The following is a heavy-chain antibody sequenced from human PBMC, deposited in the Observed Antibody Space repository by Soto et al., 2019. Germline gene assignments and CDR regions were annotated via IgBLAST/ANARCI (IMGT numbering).Heavy chain of an antibody. Sequence: SSETLSLTCTVSGGSISSYYWSWIRQPPGKGLEWIGYIYYSGSTNYNPSLKSRVTISVDTSKNQFSLKLSSVTAADTAVYYCAREARTYYYDSSGYRQYYFDYWGQGTLVTV. J-gene: IGHJ4*02. D-gene: IGHD3-22*01. CDR3: AREARTYYYDSSGYRQYYFDY. CDR1: GGSISSYY. V-gene: IGHV4-59*01. CDR2: IYYSGST.